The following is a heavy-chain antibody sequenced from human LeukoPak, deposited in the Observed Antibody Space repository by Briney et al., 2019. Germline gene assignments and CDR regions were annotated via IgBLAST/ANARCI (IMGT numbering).Heavy chain of an antibody. D-gene: IGHD3-10*01. CDR3: ARGLNYYGSGSYGYYGMDV. Sequence: SVKVSCKASGYTFTSYGISWVRQAPGQGLEWMGGIIPIFGTANYAQKFQGRVTITADKSTSTAYMELSSLRSEDTAVYYCARGLNYYGSGSYGYYGMDVWGKGTTVTVSS. CDR2: IIPIFGTA. V-gene: IGHV1-69*06. CDR1: GYTFTSYG. J-gene: IGHJ6*04.